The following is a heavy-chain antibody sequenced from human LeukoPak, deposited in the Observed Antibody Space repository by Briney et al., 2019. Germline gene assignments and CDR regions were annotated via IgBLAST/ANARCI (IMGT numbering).Heavy chain of an antibody. D-gene: IGHD3-3*01. Sequence: ASVKVSCKASGYTFTSYYMHWVRQAPGQGLEWMGIINPSGGSTSYARKFPGRVTMTRDMSTSTVYMELSSLRSEDTAVYYCARRATIFGVVIGMDVWGKGTTVTVSS. J-gene: IGHJ6*03. CDR2: INPSGGST. V-gene: IGHV1-46*01. CDR1: GYTFTSYY. CDR3: ARRATIFGVVIGMDV.